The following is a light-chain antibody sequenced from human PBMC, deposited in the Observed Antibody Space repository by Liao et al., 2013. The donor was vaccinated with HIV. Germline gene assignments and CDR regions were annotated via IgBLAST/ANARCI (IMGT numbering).Light chain of an antibody. CDR3: QAWHNGGV. Sequence: SYELTQPPSVSVAPGKTARITWGGNNIGSKSVHWYQQKPGQAPVLVIYYDSDRPSGIPERFSGSNSGNTATLTISGTQAMDEADYYCQAWHNGGVFGGGTKLTVL. CDR2: YDS. J-gene: IGLJ3*02. V-gene: IGLV3-21*01. CDR1: NIGSKS.